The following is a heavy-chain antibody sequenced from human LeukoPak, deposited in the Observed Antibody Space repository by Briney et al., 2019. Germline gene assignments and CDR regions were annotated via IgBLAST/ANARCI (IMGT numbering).Heavy chain of an antibody. Sequence: PSETLSLTCSVSGYSISSGYYWGWIRQPPGKGLEWIGSIYHSGSTYYNPSLKSRVTVSVDTSKNQFSLKVTSVTAADTAVYYCARTKDIVVEPGAFDIDYWGQGTLVTVSS. CDR2: IYHSGST. D-gene: IGHD2-2*01. V-gene: IGHV4-38-2*02. CDR3: ARTKDIVVEPGAFDIDY. J-gene: IGHJ4*02. CDR1: GYSISSGYY.